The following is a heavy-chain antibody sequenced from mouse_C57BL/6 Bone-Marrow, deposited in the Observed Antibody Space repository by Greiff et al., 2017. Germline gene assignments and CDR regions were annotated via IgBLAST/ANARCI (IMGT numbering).Heavy chain of an antibody. CDR3: ASYYGSSYGYFDV. V-gene: IGHV1-76*01. D-gene: IGHD1-1*01. Sequence: VQLQQSGAELVRPGASVKLSCKASGYTFTDYYINWVKQRPGQGLEWIARIYPGSGNTYYNEKFKGKATLTAEKSSSTAYMQLSSLTSEDSAVYFCASYYGSSYGYFDVWGTGTTVTVSS. CDR1: GYTFTDYY. J-gene: IGHJ1*03. CDR2: IYPGSGNT.